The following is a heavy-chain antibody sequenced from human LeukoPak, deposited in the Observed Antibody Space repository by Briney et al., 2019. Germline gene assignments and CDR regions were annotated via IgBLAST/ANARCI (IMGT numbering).Heavy chain of an antibody. CDR3: ARDIIVVVPAAIKLGYYYYGMDV. Sequence: SVKVSCKASGGTFSSYAISWVRQAPGQGLEWMGGIIPIFGTANYAQKFQGRVTITADKSTSTAYMELSSLRSEDTAVYYCARDIIVVVPAAIKLGYYYYGMDVWGQGTTVTVSS. CDR2: IIPIFGTA. J-gene: IGHJ6*02. D-gene: IGHD2-2*01. V-gene: IGHV1-69*06. CDR1: GGTFSSYA.